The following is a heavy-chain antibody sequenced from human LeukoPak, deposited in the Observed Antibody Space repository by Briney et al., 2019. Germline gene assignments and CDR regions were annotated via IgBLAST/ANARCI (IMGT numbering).Heavy chain of an antibody. V-gene: IGHV1-18*01. D-gene: IGHD5-12*01. CDR1: GYTFTSYG. CDR2: ISAYNGNT. Sequence: GASVKVSCKASGYTFTSYGISWVRQAPGQGLEWMGWISAYNGNTNYAQKLQGRVTMTTDPSTSTAYMELRSLRSDDTAVYYCARGGAPKRERHSYYYYYYMDVWGKGTTVTVSS. CDR3: ARGGAPKRERHSYYYYYYMDV. J-gene: IGHJ6*03.